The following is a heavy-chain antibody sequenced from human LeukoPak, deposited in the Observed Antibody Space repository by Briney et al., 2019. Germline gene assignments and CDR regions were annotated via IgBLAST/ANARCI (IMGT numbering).Heavy chain of an antibody. D-gene: IGHD3-22*01. J-gene: IGHJ5*02. Sequence: GGSLRLSCAASGFTFSSFTMNWVRQAPGKGLEWVSSISSGSSFIYYADSLQGRFTISRDNAKNSLYLQMNSLRAEDTAVYYCARDGHSTGHSYWFDPWGQETPVTVSS. V-gene: IGHV3-21*01. CDR2: ISSGSSFI. CDR1: GFTFSSFT. CDR3: ARDGHSTGHSYWFDP.